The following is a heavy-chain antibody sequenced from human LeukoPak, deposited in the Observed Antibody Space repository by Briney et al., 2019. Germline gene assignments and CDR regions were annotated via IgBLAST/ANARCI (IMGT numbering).Heavy chain of an antibody. CDR3: ARVGGIAARP. J-gene: IGHJ5*02. V-gene: IGHV3-48*01. CDR2: ISSSSTI. D-gene: IGHD6-6*01. Sequence: GGSLRLSCAASGFTFSSYSMNWVRQAPGKGLEWVSYISSSSTIYYADSVKGRFTISRDNAKNSLYLQMNSLRAEDTAVYYCARVGGIAARPWGQGTLVTVSS. CDR1: GFTFSSYS.